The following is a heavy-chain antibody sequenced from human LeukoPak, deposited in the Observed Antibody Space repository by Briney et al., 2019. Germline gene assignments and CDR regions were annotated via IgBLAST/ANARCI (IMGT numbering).Heavy chain of an antibody. CDR3: ARDRRGGQSANVEGLFASYYTYYYMDV. V-gene: IGHV1-46*01. J-gene: IGHJ6*03. CDR1: GYTFTMYY. D-gene: IGHD3-3*01. CDR2: INPTDGAT. Sequence: ASVKVSCKASGYTFTMYYIHWVRQAPGQGLEWMGVINPTDGATTYAQRFQGRVTMTRDMCTTTVYMDLRSLRSEDTDVYFWARDRRGGQSANVEGLFASYYTYYYMDVWGRGTTVTVSS.